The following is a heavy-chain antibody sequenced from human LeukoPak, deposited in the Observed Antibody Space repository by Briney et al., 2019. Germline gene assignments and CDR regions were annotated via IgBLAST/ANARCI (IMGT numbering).Heavy chain of an antibody. CDR3: ARFFNYDSSGYYYFDS. CDR1: GGSISSYY. Sequence: PSETLSLTCTVSGGSISSYYWSWIRQPPGKGLEWIRYIYYSGSTNYNPSLKSRVTISVDTSKNQFSLKLSSVAAADTAVYYCARFFNYDSSGYYYFDSWGQGSLVTVSS. D-gene: IGHD3-22*01. J-gene: IGHJ4*02. CDR2: IYYSGST. V-gene: IGHV4-59*01.